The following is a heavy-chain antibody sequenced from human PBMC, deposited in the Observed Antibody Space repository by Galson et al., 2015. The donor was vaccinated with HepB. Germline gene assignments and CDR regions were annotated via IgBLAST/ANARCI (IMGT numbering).Heavy chain of an antibody. D-gene: IGHD1-26*01. CDR1: GYSFTSYW. Sequence: QSGAEVKKPGESLRISCKGSGYSFTSYWISWVRQMPGKGLEWMGRIDPSDSYTNYSPSFQGHVTISADKSISTAYLQWSSLKASDTAMYYCAMPPIVGATNPQFDYWGQGTLVTVSS. J-gene: IGHJ4*02. CDR2: IDPSDSYT. CDR3: AMPPIVGATNPQFDY. V-gene: IGHV5-10-1*01.